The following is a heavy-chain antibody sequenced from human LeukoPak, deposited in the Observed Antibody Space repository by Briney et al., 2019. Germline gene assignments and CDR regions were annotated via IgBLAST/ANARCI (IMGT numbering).Heavy chain of an antibody. V-gene: IGHV3-23*01. CDR3: AKGFTTIAAAGTNWFDP. CDR2: ISGSGGST. CDR1: GFTFSSYA. D-gene: IGHD6-13*01. J-gene: IGHJ5*02. Sequence: GGSLRLSCAASGFTFSSYAMSWLRQAPGKGLEWVSAISGSGGSTYYADSVKGRFTISRDNSKNTLYLQMNSLRAEDTAVYYCAKGFTTIAAAGTNWFDPWGQGTLVTVSS.